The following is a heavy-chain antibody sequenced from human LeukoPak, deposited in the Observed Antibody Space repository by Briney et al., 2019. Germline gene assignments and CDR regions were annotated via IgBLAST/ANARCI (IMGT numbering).Heavy chain of an antibody. CDR2: INPNSGGT. J-gene: IGHJ6*03. V-gene: IGHV1-2*02. CDR3: ARGGLQTWCYHMDV. CDR1: GYTSTGYF. D-gene: IGHD2-8*01. Sequence: ASVKVSCKASGYTSTGYFMHWVRQAPGQGLEWMGWINPNSGGTNYAQKFQDRVTMTRDTSISTAYMELSRLRSDDTAVYYCARGGLQTWCYHMDVWGKGTTVTVSS.